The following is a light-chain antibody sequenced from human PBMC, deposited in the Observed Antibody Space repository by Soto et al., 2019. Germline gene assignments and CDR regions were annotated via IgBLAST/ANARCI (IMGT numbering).Light chain of an antibody. CDR1: SSDVGGYNY. J-gene: IGLJ2*01. V-gene: IGLV2-14*01. CDR3: SSYTSSSTLV. CDR2: DVS. Sequence: QSVLTQPASVSGSPGQSITISCTGTSSDVGGYNYVSWYQQHPGTAPKLMLYDVSNRPSGVSNRFSGSKSGNTASLTISGLQAEDEADYYCSSYTSSSTLVFGGGTKLTVL.